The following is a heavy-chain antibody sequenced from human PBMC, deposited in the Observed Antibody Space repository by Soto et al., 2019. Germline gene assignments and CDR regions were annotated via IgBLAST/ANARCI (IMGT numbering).Heavy chain of an antibody. D-gene: IGHD1-1*01. CDR1: GFTFSSYT. V-gene: IGHV3-30*03. Sequence: GGSLRLSCAASGFTFSSYTMPWVRQAPGEGLEWVAVISYDGNNKFYADSVKGRFTISRDSSSQTLYLQMNSLRPDDTAMYYCARDGVPSTDYTWNYGTYFDYWGPGALVTVSS. CDR3: ARDGVPSTDYTWNYGTYFDY. J-gene: IGHJ4*02. CDR2: ISYDGNNK.